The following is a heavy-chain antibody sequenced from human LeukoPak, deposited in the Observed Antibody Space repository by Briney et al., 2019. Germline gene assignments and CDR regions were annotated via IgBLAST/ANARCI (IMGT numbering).Heavy chain of an antibody. CDR3: TTLDTAMATDEDY. J-gene: IGHJ4*02. Sequence: GGSLRLSCAASGFTFSSYAMSWVRQAPGKGLQWVSTISGSGGSTYYADSVKGLFTISRDNSKNTLYLQMNSLKTEDTAVYYCTTLDTAMATDEDYWGQGTLVTVSS. CDR2: ISGSGGST. CDR1: GFTFSSYA. V-gene: IGHV3-23*01. D-gene: IGHD5-18*01.